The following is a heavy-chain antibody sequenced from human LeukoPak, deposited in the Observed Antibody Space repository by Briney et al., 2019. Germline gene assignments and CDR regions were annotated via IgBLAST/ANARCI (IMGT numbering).Heavy chain of an antibody. CDR1: GGSFSGYY. D-gene: IGHD5-12*01. J-gene: IGHJ4*02. V-gene: IGHV4-34*01. Sequence: SETLSLTCAVYGGSFSGYYWSWIRQPPGKGLEFIGSIYSGRTTYYTPSLKSRVTISIDASTNQFSLKLTSMTAADTAVYYCARDSGQHNGYDWSHWGQGTLVTVSS. CDR2: IYSGRTT. CDR3: ARDSGQHNGYDWSH.